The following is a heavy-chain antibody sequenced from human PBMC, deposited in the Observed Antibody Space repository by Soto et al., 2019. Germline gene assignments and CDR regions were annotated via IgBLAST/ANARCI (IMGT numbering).Heavy chain of an antibody. CDR1: GYTFTTYI. J-gene: IGHJ4*02. CDR2: ISAYNGNT. CDR3: ARSSYGQFDY. D-gene: IGHD3-16*01. Sequence: GASXXXSCKASGYTFTTYIVTWVRQAPGQGLEWMGWISAYNGNTNYAQKLQGRVTMTTDTSTSTVYMELRSLRSDDTALYYCARSSYGQFDYWGQGTLVTVSS. V-gene: IGHV1-18*04.